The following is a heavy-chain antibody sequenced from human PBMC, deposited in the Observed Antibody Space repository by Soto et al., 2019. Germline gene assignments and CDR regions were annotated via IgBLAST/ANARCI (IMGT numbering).Heavy chain of an antibody. CDR1: GFNFSSYW. CDR3: ARVRGGRCSGGSCYRDDAFDI. Sequence: GGSMRLSCAASGFNFSSYWMHWVRQAPGKGLVWVSRINSDGSSTSYADSVKGRFTISRDNAKNTLYLQMNSLRAEDTAVYYCARVRGGRCSGGSCYRDDAFDIWGQGTMVTVSS. D-gene: IGHD2-15*01. V-gene: IGHV3-74*01. CDR2: INSDGSST. J-gene: IGHJ3*02.